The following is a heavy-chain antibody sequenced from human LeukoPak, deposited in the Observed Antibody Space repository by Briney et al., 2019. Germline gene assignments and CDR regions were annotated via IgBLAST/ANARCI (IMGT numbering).Heavy chain of an antibody. CDR3: ARYCSSTSCLDP. J-gene: IGHJ5*02. Sequence: SVKVSCKASGYTFTSYGISWVRQAPGQGLEWMGGIIPIFGTANYAQKFQGRVTITTDESTSTAYMELSSLRSEDTAVYYCARYCSSTSCLDPWGQGTLVTVSS. D-gene: IGHD2-2*01. CDR1: GYTFTSYG. V-gene: IGHV1-69*05. CDR2: IIPIFGTA.